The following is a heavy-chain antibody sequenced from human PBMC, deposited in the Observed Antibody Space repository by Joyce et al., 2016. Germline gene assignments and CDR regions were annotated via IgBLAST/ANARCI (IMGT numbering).Heavy chain of an antibody. CDR2: INPNNGDT. V-gene: IGHV1-2*04. Sequence: QVQLVQSGAEVKRPGASVKVSCKASGYTFTAYYRHWVRQAPGQGLEWVGWINPNNGDTDYAQKFQYWVTMTRDTSISTAYMELSRLRSNDTAVYYCARDLGTTVTTYSAAFDIWGQGTMVTVSS. CDR3: ARDLGTTVTTYSAAFDI. CDR1: GYTFTAYY. D-gene: IGHD4-17*01. J-gene: IGHJ3*02.